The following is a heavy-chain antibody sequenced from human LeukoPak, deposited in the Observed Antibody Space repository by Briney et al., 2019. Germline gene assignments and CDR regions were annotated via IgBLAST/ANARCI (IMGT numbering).Heavy chain of an antibody. CDR2: INSDGRGT. CDR1: GFPFSTYW. J-gene: IGHJ4*02. V-gene: IGHV3-74*01. CDR3: AGGYGFDY. Sequence: GGSLRLSCAASGFPFSTYWMHWVRQAPGKGLVWVSHINSDGRGTNYADSVKGRFTISRDNAKNTLYLQMNSLRAEDTAVYSCAGGYGFDYWGQGTLVTVSS. D-gene: IGHD1-1*01.